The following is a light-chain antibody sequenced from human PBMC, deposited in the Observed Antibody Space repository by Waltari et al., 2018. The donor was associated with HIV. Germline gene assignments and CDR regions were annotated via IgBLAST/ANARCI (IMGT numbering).Light chain of an antibody. CDR2: LGS. CDR3: MQALETPRT. Sequence: DIVMTQSPLSLPVTPGEAASISCRSSQSLLHSNGYSYLDWYRQKPGQSPQLLIYLGSNRASGVPDRFSGSGSGTDFTLKISRVEAEDVGVYYCMQALETPRTFGQGTKVEIK. V-gene: IGKV2-28*01. CDR1: QSLLHSNGYSY. J-gene: IGKJ1*01.